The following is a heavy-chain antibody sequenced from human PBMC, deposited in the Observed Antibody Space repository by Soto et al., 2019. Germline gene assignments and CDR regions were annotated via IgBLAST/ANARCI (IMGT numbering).Heavy chain of an antibody. CDR1: GFTFDDYA. V-gene: IGHV3-9*01. CDR2: ISWNSGSI. D-gene: IGHD2-15*01. J-gene: IGHJ6*02. CDR3: AKDVNGGNPEYYYYYGMDV. Sequence: SLRLSCAASGFTFDDYAMHWVRQAPGKGLEWVSGISWNSGSIGYADSVKGRSTISRDNAKNSLYLQMNSLRAEDTALYYCAKDVNGGNPEYYYYYGMDVWGQGTTVTVSS.